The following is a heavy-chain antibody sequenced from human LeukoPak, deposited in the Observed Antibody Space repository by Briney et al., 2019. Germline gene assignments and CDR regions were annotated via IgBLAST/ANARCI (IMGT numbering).Heavy chain of an antibody. J-gene: IGHJ4*02. CDR2: INHSGST. D-gene: IGHD1-1*01. V-gene: IGHV4-34*01. CDR1: GGSFSGYY. Sequence: PSETLSLTCAVDGGSFSGYYWSWIRQPAGKGLEWIGEINHSGSTNYNPSLKSRVTISVDTSKNQFSLKLSSVTAADTAVYYCASRIWMGHFDYWGQGTLVTVSS. CDR3: ASRIWMGHFDY.